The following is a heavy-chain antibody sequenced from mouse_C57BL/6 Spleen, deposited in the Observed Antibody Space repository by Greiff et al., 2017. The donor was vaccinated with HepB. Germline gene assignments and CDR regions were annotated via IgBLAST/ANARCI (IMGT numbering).Heavy chain of an antibody. Sequence: QVQLQQPGAELVKPGASVKLSCKASGYTFTSYWMQWVKKRPGQGLEWIGEIDPSDSYTNYNQKFKGKATLTVDTSSSTAYMQLSSLTSEDSAVYYCAREGFAYWGQGTLVTVSA. CDR2: IDPSDSYT. J-gene: IGHJ3*01. CDR3: AREGFAY. V-gene: IGHV1-50*01. CDR1: GYTFTSYW.